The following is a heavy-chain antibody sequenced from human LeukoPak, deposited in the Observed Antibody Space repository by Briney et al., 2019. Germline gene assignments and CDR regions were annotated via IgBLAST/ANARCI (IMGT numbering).Heavy chain of an antibody. CDR3: ATSPWGQLLSFDY. V-gene: IGHV3-11*01. J-gene: IGHJ4*02. CDR1: GFTFSDYY. CDR2: ISSSGSTI. Sequence: TGGSLRLSCAASGFTFSDYYMSWIRQAPGKGLEWVSYISSSGSTIYYADSVKGRFTISRDNAKNSLYLQMNSLRAEDTAVYYCATSPWGQLLSFDYWGQGTLVTVS. D-gene: IGHD2-2*01.